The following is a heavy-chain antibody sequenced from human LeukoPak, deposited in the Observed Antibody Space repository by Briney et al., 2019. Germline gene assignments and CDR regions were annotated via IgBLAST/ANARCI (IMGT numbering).Heavy chain of an antibody. V-gene: IGHV5-51*01. CDR2: IYPGDSDT. D-gene: IGHD1-7*01. CDR1: GYSFTSYW. Sequence: PGESLRISCKGSGYSFTSYWIGWVRQMPGKGLEWMGIIYPGDSDTRYSPSFQGQVTISADKSISTVYLQWSSLKASDTAMYYCARSYDPTTRAIGYWGQGTLVTVSS. J-gene: IGHJ4*02. CDR3: ARSYDPTTRAIGY.